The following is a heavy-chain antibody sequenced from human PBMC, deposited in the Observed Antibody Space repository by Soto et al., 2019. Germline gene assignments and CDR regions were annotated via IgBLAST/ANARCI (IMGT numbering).Heavy chain of an antibody. D-gene: IGHD1-26*01. CDR2: ISGSGGTK. J-gene: IGHJ4*02. Sequence: GGSLRLSCAASGFSITIYELNWVRQAPGKGLEWVSYISGSGGTKYYADSVNGRFTISRDNVKNSLYLQMNSLRADDTAVYYCVRDGGTYPHAPHWGQGTLVTVSS. CDR3: VRDGGTYPHAPH. V-gene: IGHV3-48*03. CDR1: GFSITIYE.